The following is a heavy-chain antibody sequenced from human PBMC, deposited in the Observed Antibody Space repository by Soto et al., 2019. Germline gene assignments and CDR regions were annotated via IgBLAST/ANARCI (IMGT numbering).Heavy chain of an antibody. CDR2: IKQDGSEK. CDR3: ARERSYYYYYGMDV. Sequence: GGSLRLSCAASGFTFSSYWMSWVRQAPGKGLEWVANIKQDGSEKYYVDSVKGRFTISRDNAKNSLYLQMNSLRAEDTAVYYCARERSYYYYYGMDVWGQGTTVTVSS. V-gene: IGHV3-7*05. J-gene: IGHJ6*02. CDR1: GFTFSSYW.